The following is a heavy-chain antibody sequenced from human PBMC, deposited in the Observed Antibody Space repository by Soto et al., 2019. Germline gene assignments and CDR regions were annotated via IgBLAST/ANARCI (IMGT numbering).Heavy chain of an antibody. Sequence: GSLRLSCAAPGXTFSSDAMSWVRQAAGKGLEWVSAISGSGGSTYYADSVKGRFTISRDNSKNTLYLQMNSLRAEDTAVYYCAKCGRRCHDYWGRGTLVTVSS. D-gene: IGHD2-8*01. V-gene: IGHV3-23*01. CDR1: GXTFSSDA. CDR3: AKCGRRCHDY. CDR2: ISGSGGST. J-gene: IGHJ4*02.